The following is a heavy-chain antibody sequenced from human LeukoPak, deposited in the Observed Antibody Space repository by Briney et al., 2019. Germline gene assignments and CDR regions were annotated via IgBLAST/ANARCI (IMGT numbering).Heavy chain of an antibody. CDR3: TTDGLMVRGVMHND. J-gene: IGHJ4*02. D-gene: IGHD3-10*01. CDR2: IKSKTDGGTT. V-gene: IGHV3-15*01. CDR1: GFTFSNVW. Sequence: GGSLRLSCAASGFTFSNVWMSWVRQAPGKGLEWVGRIKSKTDGGTTDNAAPVKGRFTISRDDSKNTLYLQMNSLNTEDTAVYYCTTDGLMVRGVMHNDWGQGTLVTVSS.